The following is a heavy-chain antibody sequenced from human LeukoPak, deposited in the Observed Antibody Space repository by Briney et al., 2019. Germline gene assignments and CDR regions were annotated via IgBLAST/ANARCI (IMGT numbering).Heavy chain of an antibody. J-gene: IGHJ4*02. CDR2: ISGSGGST. D-gene: IGHD4-17*01. V-gene: IGHV3-23*01. CDR1: GFTFSSYG. CDR3: AKFHQAYGDYDGFDY. Sequence: GGSLRLSCAASGFTFSSYGMSWVRQAPGKGPEWVSAISGSGGSTYYADSVKGRFTISRDNSKNTLYLQMNSLRAEDTAVYYCAKFHQAYGDYDGFDYWGQGTLVTISS.